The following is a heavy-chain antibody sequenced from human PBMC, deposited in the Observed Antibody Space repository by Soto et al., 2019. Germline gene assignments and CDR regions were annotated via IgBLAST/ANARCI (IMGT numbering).Heavy chain of an antibody. V-gene: IGHV4-31*03. CDR3: ARKLRWPDWYFDL. J-gene: IGHJ2*01. CDR1: GGSISSGGHY. D-gene: IGHD4-17*01. Sequence: QVQLQESGPGLVKPSQTLSLTCTVSGGSISSGGHYWSWIRQHPGKGLEWIGYIYYSGSTYYNPSLKSRVTISVDTSKNQFSLNLSSVTAADTAVYYCARKLRWPDWYFDLWGRGTLVTVSS. CDR2: IYYSGST.